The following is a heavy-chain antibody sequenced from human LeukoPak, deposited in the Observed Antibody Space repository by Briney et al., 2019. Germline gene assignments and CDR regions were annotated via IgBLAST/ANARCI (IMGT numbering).Heavy chain of an antibody. CDR1: GLSLTTGVMG. CDR3: VRRQGSSGYPHFDY. Sequence: YGPTLVKPTQTLTLTCTFSGLSLTTGVMGVGWIRQPPGKALEWLALIYWHDDERYSPSLKSRLTITKDTSNNQVVLTMTNMDPVDTATYYCVRRQGSSGYPHFDYWGQGTQVTVSS. V-gene: IGHV2-5*01. J-gene: IGHJ4*02. CDR2: IYWHDDE. D-gene: IGHD3-22*01.